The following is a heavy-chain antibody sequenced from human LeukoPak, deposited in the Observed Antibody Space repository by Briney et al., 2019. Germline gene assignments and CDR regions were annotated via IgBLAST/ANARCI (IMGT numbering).Heavy chain of an antibody. CDR1: VYTFTGYY. Sequence: ASVKVPCKPSVYTFTGYYMHWVRQAPGQGLEWLGWINPTSGGTTYAQKFQGRVTMTRDTSISTAYMELSRLNTDDTAVYYCAEGSSGSYLADYWGQGTLVTVSS. D-gene: IGHD1-26*01. J-gene: IGHJ4*02. CDR3: AEGSSGSYLADY. CDR2: INPTSGGT. V-gene: IGHV1-2*02.